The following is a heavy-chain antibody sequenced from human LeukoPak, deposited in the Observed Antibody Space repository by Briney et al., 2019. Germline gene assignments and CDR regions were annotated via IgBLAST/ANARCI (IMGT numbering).Heavy chain of an antibody. CDR1: GFTFSSYA. CDR3: ARGPIGYYYGMDV. CDR2: ISYDGSNK. Sequence: GRSLRLSCAASGFTFSSYAMHWVRQAPGKGLEWVAVISYDGSNKYYADSVKGRFTISRDNSKNTLYLQMNSLRAEDTAVYYCARGPIGYYYGMDVWGQGTTVTVSS. J-gene: IGHJ6*02. D-gene: IGHD2/OR15-2a*01. V-gene: IGHV3-30-3*01.